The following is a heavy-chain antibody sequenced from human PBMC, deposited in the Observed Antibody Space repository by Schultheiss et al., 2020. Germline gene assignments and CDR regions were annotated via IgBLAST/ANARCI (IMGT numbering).Heavy chain of an antibody. J-gene: IGHJ4*02. CDR3: ARGGYSYGWRGVGDY. D-gene: IGHD5-18*01. Sequence: GESLKISCAASEFTFSSYAMSWVRQAPGKGLEWVSAISGSGGSTYYADSVKGRFTISRDNSKNTLYLQMNSLRAGDTAVYYCARGGYSYGWRGVGDYWGQGTLVTVSS. CDR1: EFTFSSYA. V-gene: IGHV3-23*01. CDR2: ISGSGGST.